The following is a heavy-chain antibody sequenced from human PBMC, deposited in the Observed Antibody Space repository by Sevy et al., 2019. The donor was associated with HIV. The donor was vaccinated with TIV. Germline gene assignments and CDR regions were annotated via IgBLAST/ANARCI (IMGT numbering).Heavy chain of an antibody. J-gene: IGHJ4*02. CDR1: GGSISSYY. V-gene: IGHV4-59*01. CDR3: ARGLGPPPRGH. Sequence: SETLSLTCTVSGGSISSYYCGWIRQSPGKGLEWIGYIYNSGRTNYNPSLESRVTISVDTSKNQFSLTLTSVTAADTAVYYCARGLGPPPRGHWGQGTIVTVSS. CDR2: IYNSGRT.